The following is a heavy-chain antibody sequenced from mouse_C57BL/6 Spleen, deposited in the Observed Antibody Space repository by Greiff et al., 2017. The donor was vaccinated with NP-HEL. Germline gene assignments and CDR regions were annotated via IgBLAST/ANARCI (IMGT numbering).Heavy chain of an antibody. CDR2: IYPSDSET. D-gene: IGHD2-14*01. V-gene: IGHV1-61*01. CDR3: ARSDRSGAMDY. Sequence: QVQLKQPGAELVRPGSSVKLSCKASGYTFTSYWMDWVKQRPGQGLEWIGNIYPSDSETHYNQKFKDKATLTVDKSSSTAYMQLSSLTSEDSAVYYCARSDRSGAMDYWGQGTSVTVSS. CDR1: GYTFTSYW. J-gene: IGHJ4*01.